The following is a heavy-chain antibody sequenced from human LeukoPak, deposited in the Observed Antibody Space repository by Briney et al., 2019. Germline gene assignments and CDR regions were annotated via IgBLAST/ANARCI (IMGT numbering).Heavy chain of an antibody. V-gene: IGHV4-38-2*02. CDR1: GYSISSGYY. CDR3: ARDSGGGDRNFDY. Sequence: PSETLSLTCTVSGYSISSGYYWGWIRQPPGKGLEWIGSIYHSGSTYYNPSLKSRVTISVDTSKNQYSLKLSSVTAADTAVYYCARDSGGGDRNFDYWGQGTLVTVSS. D-gene: IGHD2-21*02. CDR2: IYHSGST. J-gene: IGHJ4*02.